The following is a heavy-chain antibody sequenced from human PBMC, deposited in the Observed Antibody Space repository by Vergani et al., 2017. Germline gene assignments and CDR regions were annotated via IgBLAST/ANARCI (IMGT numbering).Heavy chain of an antibody. CDR1: GYTFTGYY. CDR2: INPNSGGT. CDR3: PRDASTIAARGAFDI. J-gene: IGHJ3*02. V-gene: IGHV1-2*04. Sequence: QVQLVQSGAEVKKPGASVKVSCKASGYTFTGYYMHWVRQAPGQGLEWMGWINPNSGGTNYAQKFQGWVTRTRDTSISTAYMELNRLRSDDTAVYYCPRDASTIAARGAFDIWGQGTMVTVSS. D-gene: IGHD6-6*01.